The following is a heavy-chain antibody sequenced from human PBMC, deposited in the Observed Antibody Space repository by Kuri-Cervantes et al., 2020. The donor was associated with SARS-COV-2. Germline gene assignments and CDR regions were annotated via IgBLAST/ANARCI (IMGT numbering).Heavy chain of an antibody. CDR1: GFTFSSYA. V-gene: IGHV3-33*08. CDR3: ARGYDSSGYSLDY. Sequence: GGSLRLSCAASGFTFSSYAMSWVRQAPGKGLEWVAVIWYDGSNKYYADSVKGRFTISRDNSKNTLYLQMNSLRAEDTAVYYCARGYDSSGYSLDYWGQGTLVTVSS. J-gene: IGHJ4*02. D-gene: IGHD3-22*01. CDR2: IWYDGSNK.